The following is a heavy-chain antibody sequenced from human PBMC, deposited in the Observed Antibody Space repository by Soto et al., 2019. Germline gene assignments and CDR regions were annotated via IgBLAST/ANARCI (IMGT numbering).Heavy chain of an antibody. CDR2: IRGSGGST. CDR3: AKASPYDKGYFDY. D-gene: IGHD3-22*01. Sequence: VGSLKISCEASGFTFSSYTMSWVRQVPGEGLEWVSAIRGSGGSTCYADSVKGRFTISRDNSKNALYLQMNSLRAEDTAVYYCAKASPYDKGYFDYWGQGTLVTVSS. CDR1: GFTFSSYT. V-gene: IGHV3-23*01. J-gene: IGHJ4*02.